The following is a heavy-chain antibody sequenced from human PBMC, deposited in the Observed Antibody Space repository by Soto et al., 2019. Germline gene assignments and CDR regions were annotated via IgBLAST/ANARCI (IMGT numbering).Heavy chain of an antibody. D-gene: IGHD5-18*01. J-gene: IGHJ4*02. Sequence: GSLRLSCAASGFTFSSYVMSWVRQAPGKGLEWVSAISGSGGSTYYAYSVKGRFTISRDNSKNTLYLQMNSLRAEDTAVYYCAKELSGYRFTGFDYWGQGTLVTVSS. CDR1: GFTFSSYV. CDR3: AKELSGYRFTGFDY. CDR2: ISGSGGST. V-gene: IGHV3-23*01.